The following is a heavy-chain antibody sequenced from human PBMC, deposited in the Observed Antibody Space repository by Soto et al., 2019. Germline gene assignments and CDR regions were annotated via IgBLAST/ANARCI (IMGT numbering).Heavy chain of an antibody. CDR1: GFTFSSYA. D-gene: IGHD3-22*01. Sequence: GGSLRLSCAASGFTFSSYAMSWVRQAPGKGLEWVSAISGSGGSTYYADSVKGRFTISRDNSKNTLYLQMNSLRAEDTAVYYCAKDLPGVVAQDVDAFDIWGQGTMATVSS. V-gene: IGHV3-23*01. CDR3: AKDLPGVVAQDVDAFDI. J-gene: IGHJ3*02. CDR2: ISGSGGST.